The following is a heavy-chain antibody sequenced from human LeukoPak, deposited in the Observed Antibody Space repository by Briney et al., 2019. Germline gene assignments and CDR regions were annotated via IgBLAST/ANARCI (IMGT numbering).Heavy chain of an antibody. V-gene: IGHV4-39*01. CDR1: VGSISSKTYY. D-gene: IGHD3-9*01. CDR2: LYYSGTI. Sequence: SETLSLTCTVSVGSISSKTYYWGWIRQAPGKGLEWIGSLYYSGTISYNPSLKSRVSMSVDTTKNQVSLRLSSVTATDTAIYYCAGNFDILPGYDEFFHHWGQGTLVTVSS. CDR3: AGNFDILPGYDEFFHH. J-gene: IGHJ1*01.